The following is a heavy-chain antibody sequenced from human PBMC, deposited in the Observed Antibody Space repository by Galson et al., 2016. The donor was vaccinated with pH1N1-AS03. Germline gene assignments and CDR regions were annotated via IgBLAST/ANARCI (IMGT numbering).Heavy chain of an antibody. CDR1: GYTFTSVG. J-gene: IGHJ5*02. CDR2: IRTANGET. Sequence: QSGAEVKKPGASVKVSCKASGYTFTSVGISWVRQAPGQGLEWVGWIRTANGETHYAQNFRGRVTMTSDTSTDTVYMELTRLISDDTAVYYCATDNWNSFDPWGQGTLVTVSS. V-gene: IGHV1-18*01. D-gene: IGHD1-1*01. CDR3: ATDNWNSFDP.